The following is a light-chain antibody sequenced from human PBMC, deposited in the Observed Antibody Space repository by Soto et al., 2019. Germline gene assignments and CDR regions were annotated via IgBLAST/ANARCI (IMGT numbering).Light chain of an antibody. CDR3: QQYDRPPIT. V-gene: IGKV3D-15*01. CDR1: QSVRSN. J-gene: IGKJ5*01. Sequence: EIVMTQSPATLSVSPGEGVPLSCRAGQSVRSNLAWYQQKPGQAPRLLIYGASSRATGIPDRFSGSGSGTDFTLTISRLEPEDSAFYYGQQYDRPPITFGQGTRLEI. CDR2: GAS.